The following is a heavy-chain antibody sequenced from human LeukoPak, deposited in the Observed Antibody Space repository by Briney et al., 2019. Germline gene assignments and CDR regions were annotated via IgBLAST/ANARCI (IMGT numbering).Heavy chain of an antibody. Sequence: GGSLRLSCAASGFTFSSYVMNWVRQAPGKGLEWVSAISGSGASTYYADSVQGRFTISRDNSKNTVYLQMNSLRAEDTAVYYCAKAMTAVTSGFDYWGQGTLVTVSS. CDR3: AKAMTAVTSGFDY. J-gene: IGHJ4*02. CDR1: GFTFSSYV. V-gene: IGHV3-23*01. CDR2: ISGSGAST. D-gene: IGHD4-17*01.